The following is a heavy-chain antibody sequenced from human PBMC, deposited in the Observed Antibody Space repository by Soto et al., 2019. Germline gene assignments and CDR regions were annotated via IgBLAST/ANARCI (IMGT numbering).Heavy chain of an antibody. CDR1: GFTFSSYG. D-gene: IGHD6-13*01. CDR3: AKERSSSWYGDAFDI. CDR2: ISYDGSNK. Sequence: GGSLRLSCAASGFTFSSYGMHWVRQAPGKGLEWVAVISYDGSNKYYADSVKGRFTISRDNSKNTLYLQMNSLRAEDTAVYYCAKERSSSWYGDAFDIWGQGTMVTVSS. V-gene: IGHV3-30*18. J-gene: IGHJ3*02.